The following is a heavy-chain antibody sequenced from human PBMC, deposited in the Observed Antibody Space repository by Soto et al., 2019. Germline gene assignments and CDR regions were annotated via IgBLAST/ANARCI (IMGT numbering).Heavy chain of an antibody. D-gene: IGHD1-7*01. J-gene: IGHJ4*02. V-gene: IGHV3-23*01. CDR3: AKDRNYPRDQFQN. CDR2: ISANGQGI. CDR1: GFTFNNYA. Sequence: GGSLRLSCAASGFTFNNYAMSWVRQAPGKGLEWVSAISANGQGIYYADSVKGRFIISRDSSKNTVFLHMDSLTAEDTAVYYCAKDRNYPRDQFQNWSQGTLVTSPQ.